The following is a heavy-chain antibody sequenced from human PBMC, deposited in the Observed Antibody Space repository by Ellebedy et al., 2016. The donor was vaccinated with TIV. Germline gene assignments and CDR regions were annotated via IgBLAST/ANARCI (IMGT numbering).Heavy chain of an antibody. J-gene: IGHJ3*02. Sequence: PGGSLRLSCAASGFTFSSYAMCWVRQAPGKGLEWVSTISDSGDYTYYADSVKGRFTISRDNSRNTVYLQMNSLRVEDKAVYYCAKDPVGVGPAFDIWGQGTMVTVSS. CDR3: AKDPVGVGPAFDI. V-gene: IGHV3-23*01. D-gene: IGHD4-23*01. CDR1: GFTFSSYA. CDR2: ISDSGDYT.